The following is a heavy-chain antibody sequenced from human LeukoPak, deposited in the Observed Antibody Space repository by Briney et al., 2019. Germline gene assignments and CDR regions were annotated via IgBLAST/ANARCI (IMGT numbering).Heavy chain of an antibody. D-gene: IGHD3-22*01. Sequence: GGSLRLSCAASGFTFSSYWMSWVRQAPGKGLEWVANIKQDGSEKYYVDSVKGRFTISRDNAKNSLYLQMNSLRAEDTAVYYCARADYYDSGGADYWGQGTLVTVSS. CDR3: ARADYYDSGGADY. CDR2: IKQDGSEK. J-gene: IGHJ4*02. V-gene: IGHV3-7*02. CDR1: GFTFSSYW.